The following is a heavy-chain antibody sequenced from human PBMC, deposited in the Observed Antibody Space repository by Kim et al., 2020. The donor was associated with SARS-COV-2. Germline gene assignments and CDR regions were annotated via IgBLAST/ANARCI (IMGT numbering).Heavy chain of an antibody. D-gene: IGHD1-26*01. CDR3: ARDGGGYNDY. V-gene: IGHV3-30-3*01. CDR2: ISYDGSNK. J-gene: IGHJ4*02. Sequence: GGSLRLSCAASGFTFSSYAMHWVRQAPGKGLEWVALISYDGSNKYYADSVKGRFTISRDNSKNTLYLQMNSLRAEDTAVYYCARDGGGYNDYWGQGTLVTVSS. CDR1: GFTFSSYA.